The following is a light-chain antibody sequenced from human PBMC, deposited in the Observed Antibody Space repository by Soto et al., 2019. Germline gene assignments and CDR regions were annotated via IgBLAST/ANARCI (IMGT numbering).Light chain of an antibody. Sequence: DIQMTQSPSTLSASVGDRVTITCRASQSISTWLAWYQQKPGKATKLLIPKASRLERGDTSRFSGSGSGTEFSLIISSLQPDDFATYYCQQYNSFRAFGQGTKVDIK. CDR2: KAS. CDR3: QQYNSFRA. V-gene: IGKV1-5*03. J-gene: IGKJ1*01. CDR1: QSISTW.